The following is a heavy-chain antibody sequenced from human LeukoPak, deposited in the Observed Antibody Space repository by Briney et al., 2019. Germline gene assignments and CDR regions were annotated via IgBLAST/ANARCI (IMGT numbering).Heavy chain of an antibody. J-gene: IGHJ4*02. V-gene: IGHV1-18*01. Sequence: ASVKVSCKASGYTFTSYGISWVRQAPGQGLEWMGWISAYNGNTNYAQKLQGRVTMTTDTSTSTAYMELRSLRSDDTAVYYCGRDEGRGYFGLFDYWGQGTLVTVSS. D-gene: IGHD3-9*01. CDR3: GRDEGRGYFGLFDY. CDR2: ISAYNGNT. CDR1: GYTFTSYG.